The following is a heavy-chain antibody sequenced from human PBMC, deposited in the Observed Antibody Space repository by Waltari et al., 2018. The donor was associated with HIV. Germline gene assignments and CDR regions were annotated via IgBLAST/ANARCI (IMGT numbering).Heavy chain of an antibody. V-gene: IGHV4-39*07. CDR2: IYYSGST. CDR3: ARGNYCSGGSCYFDY. J-gene: IGHJ4*02. Sequence: QLQLQESGPGLVKPSETLSLTCTVPGGSISSSSYYWGWIRQPPGKGLEWIGSIYYSGSTYYNPSLKSRVTISVDTSKNQFSLKLSSVTAADTAMYYCARGNYCSGGSCYFDYWGQGTLVTVSS. CDR1: GGSISSSSYY. D-gene: IGHD2-15*01.